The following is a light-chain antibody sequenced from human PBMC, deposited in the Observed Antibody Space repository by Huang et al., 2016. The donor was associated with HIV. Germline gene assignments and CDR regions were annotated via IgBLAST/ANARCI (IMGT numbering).Light chain of an antibody. J-gene: IGKJ2*01. CDR3: SQALQAPPYT. V-gene: IGKV2-28*01. Sequence: DIVMTQSPLSLPVTPGEPASISCRSNQSLLHSNGYNYLDWYLQKPGQSPQLLIYLASSRASGVPDRFSGSVSGTDFTLKISRVEAEDVGLYYCSQALQAPPYTFGQGTKLEI. CDR2: LAS. CDR1: QSLLHSNGYNY.